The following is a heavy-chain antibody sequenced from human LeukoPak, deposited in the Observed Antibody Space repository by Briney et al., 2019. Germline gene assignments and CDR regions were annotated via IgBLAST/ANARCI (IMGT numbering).Heavy chain of an antibody. CDR1: GFTVSSNY. CDR2: LYSAGNT. CDR3: AREVTAAGDY. Sequence: PRGSLRLSCAASGFTVSSNYMTWVRQAPGKGLEWVSVLYSAGNTFYADSVKGRFSISRDNSKNTLFLQMNSLGADDTAVYYCAREVTAAGDYWGQGTLVTVSS. D-gene: IGHD6-13*01. V-gene: IGHV3-53*01. J-gene: IGHJ4*02.